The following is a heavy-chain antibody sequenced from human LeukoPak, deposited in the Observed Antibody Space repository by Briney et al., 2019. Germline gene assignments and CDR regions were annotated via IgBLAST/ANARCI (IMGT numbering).Heavy chain of an antibody. CDR2: IYYSGST. D-gene: IGHD3-10*01. Sequence: PSETLSLTCTVSGGSISSSSYYWGWIRQPPGKGLEWIGSIYYSGSTYYNPSLKSRVTISVDTSKNQFSLKLSSVTAADTAVYYCARLVVRGLYWFDPWGQGTLVTVSS. J-gene: IGHJ5*02. V-gene: IGHV4-39*01. CDR1: GGSISSSSYY. CDR3: ARLVVRGLYWFDP.